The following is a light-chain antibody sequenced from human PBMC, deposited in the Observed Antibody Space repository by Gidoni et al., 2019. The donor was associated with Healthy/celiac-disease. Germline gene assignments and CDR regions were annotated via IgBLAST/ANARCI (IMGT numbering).Light chain of an antibody. J-gene: IGKJ5*01. CDR2: AAS. Sequence: DIQLTQSPSFLSASVGDRVTITCRASHGISSYLAWYQQKPGKAPKLLIYAASTLQSGVPSRFSGSGSGTEFTLTISSLQPEDVATYYCQQLNSYPLLFGQGTRLEIK. V-gene: IGKV1-9*01. CDR1: HGISSY. CDR3: QQLNSYPLL.